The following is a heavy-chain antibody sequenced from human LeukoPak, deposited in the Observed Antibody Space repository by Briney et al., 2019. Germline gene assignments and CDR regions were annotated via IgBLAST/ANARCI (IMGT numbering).Heavy chain of an antibody. V-gene: IGHV1-8*01. D-gene: IGHD3-10*01. CDR3: ARGLVGYYGSGSFDY. CDR1: GHTFTSYD. CDR2: MNPNSGNT. Sequence: ASVKVSCKASGHTFTSYDINWVRQATGQGLEWMGWMNPNSGNTGYSQKFQGRVTMTRNTTISTSYMEPSSLMSEDNTVYYCARGLVGYYGSGSFDYWGQGTLVTVSS. J-gene: IGHJ4*02.